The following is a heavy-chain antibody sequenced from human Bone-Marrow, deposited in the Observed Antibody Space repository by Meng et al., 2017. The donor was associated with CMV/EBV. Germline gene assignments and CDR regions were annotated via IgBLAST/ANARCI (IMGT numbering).Heavy chain of an antibody. CDR2: IYSGGST. CDR1: GFTVSSNY. Sequence: SGFTVSSNYMSWVRQAPGKGLEWVSVIYSGGSTYYADSVKGRFTISRDNSKNTLYLQMNSLRAEDTAVYYCARARRGYYYYYGMDVWGQGTTVTVSS. V-gene: IGHV3-53*01. CDR3: ARARRGYYYYYGMDV. J-gene: IGHJ6*02.